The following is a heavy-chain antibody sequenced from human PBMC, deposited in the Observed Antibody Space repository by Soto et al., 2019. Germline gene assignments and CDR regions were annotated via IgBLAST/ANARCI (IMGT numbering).Heavy chain of an antibody. J-gene: IGHJ4*02. CDR3: ARDCSGGSCYTGGDY. V-gene: IGHV1-18*01. CDR1: GYTFTSYG. D-gene: IGHD2-15*01. CDR2: ISAYNGNT. Sequence: ASVKVSCKASGYTFTSYGISWVRQAPGQGLEWMGRISAYNGNTNYAQKLQGRVTMTTDTSTSTAYMELRSLRSDDTAVYYCARDCSGGSCYTGGDYWGQGTLVTVSS.